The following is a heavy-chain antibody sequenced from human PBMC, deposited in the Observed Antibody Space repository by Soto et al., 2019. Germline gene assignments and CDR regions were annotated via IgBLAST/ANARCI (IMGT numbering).Heavy chain of an antibody. CDR1: GFPFPSYW. CDR2: IKQDGSEK. CDR3: ATAYYSSSWPLFDY. J-gene: IGHJ4*02. V-gene: IGHV3-7*01. D-gene: IGHD6-13*01. Sequence: GGCLRLSCATSGFPFPSYWMRWVCQAPGKGLEWVANIKQDGSEKYYVDSVKGRFTISRDNAKNSLYLQMNSLRAEDTAVYYCATAYYSSSWPLFDYWGQGT.